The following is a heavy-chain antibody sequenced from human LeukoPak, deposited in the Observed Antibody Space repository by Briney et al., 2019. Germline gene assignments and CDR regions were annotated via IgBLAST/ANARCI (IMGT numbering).Heavy chain of an antibody. J-gene: IGHJ4*02. V-gene: IGHV3-13*01. D-gene: IGHD3-10*01. Sequence: SGGSLRLSCAASGFTFSSYDMHWVRQAAGKGLEWVSAIGTAGDTYYPGSVKGRFTISRENAKNSLYLQMNSLRAEDTAVYYCARDVVRGVVDYWGQGTLVTVSS. CDR3: ARDVVRGVVDY. CDR1: GFTFSSYD. CDR2: IGTAGDT.